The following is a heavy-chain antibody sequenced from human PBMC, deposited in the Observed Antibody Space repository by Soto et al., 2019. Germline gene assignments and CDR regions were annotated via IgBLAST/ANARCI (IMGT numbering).Heavy chain of an antibody. V-gene: IGHV1-18*01. CDR3: ARGGDMIVVVTAAIFDY. CDR1: GYTFTSYG. J-gene: IGHJ4*02. CDR2: ISAYNGNT. D-gene: IGHD2-2*01. Sequence: QVQLVQSGAEVKKPGASVKVSCKASGYTFTSYGISWVRQAPGQGLEWMGWISAYNGNTNYAQKLQGRVTMTTDTNRNTGYMELRSLRSDDTAVHYCARGGDMIVVVTAAIFDYWGQGTLVTVSS.